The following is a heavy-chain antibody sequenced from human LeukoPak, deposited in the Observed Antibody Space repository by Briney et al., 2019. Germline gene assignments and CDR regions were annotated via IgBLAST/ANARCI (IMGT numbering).Heavy chain of an antibody. CDR2: FYPGDSTI. D-gene: IGHD5-24*01. CDR1: GYSFTSYW. J-gene: IGHJ4*02. CDR3: ARQGDGYSYATDY. Sequence: GESLKISCKGSGYGSGYSFTSYWIGWVRQMPGKGPEWMGIFYPGDSTIRYSPTFQGQVTISADKSISTAYLQWTGLKASDTAMYYCARQGDGYSYATDYWGQGTLVTVSS. V-gene: IGHV5-51*01.